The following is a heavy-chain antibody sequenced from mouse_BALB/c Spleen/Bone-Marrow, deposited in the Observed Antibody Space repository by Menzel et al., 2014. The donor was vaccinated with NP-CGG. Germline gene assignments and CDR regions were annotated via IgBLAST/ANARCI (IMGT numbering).Heavy chain of an antibody. CDR1: GYTFTSYY. D-gene: IGHD2-4*01. J-gene: IGHJ3*01. Sequence: QVQLQQPGAELVKPGASVKLSCKASGYTFTSYYMYRVKQRPGQGLEWIGGINPSNGGTNFNEKFKSRATLTVDKSSNTAYMQLSSLTSEDSAVYYCTRGDDYDEEFAYWGQGTLVTVSA. CDR3: TRGDDYDEEFAY. V-gene: IGHV1S81*02. CDR2: INPSNGGT.